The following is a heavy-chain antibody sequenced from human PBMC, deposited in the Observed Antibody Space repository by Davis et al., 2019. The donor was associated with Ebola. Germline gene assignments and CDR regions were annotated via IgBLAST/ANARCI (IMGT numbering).Heavy chain of an antibody. V-gene: IGHV3-23*01. Sequence: GESLKISCAASGFTFSSYAMSWVRQAPGKGLEWVSAISGSGGSTYYADSVKGRFTISRDNSKNTLYLQMNSLRAEDTAVYYCTTGWIFDYWGQGTLVTVSS. J-gene: IGHJ4*02. CDR3: TTGWIFDY. D-gene: IGHD5-12*01. CDR1: GFTFSSYA. CDR2: ISGSGGST.